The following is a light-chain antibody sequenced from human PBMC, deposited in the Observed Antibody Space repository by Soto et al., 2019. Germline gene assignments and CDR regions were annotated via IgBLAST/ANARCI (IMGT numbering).Light chain of an antibody. CDR3: QQRSNWPWTT. Sequence: EIVLTQSPATLSLSPGESATLSCRASESVSIYISWYQQKPAQAPRLLIYDASNRATGIPTRFSGSGSGTDFSLTFSSLEPEDFAVYYCQQRSNWPWTTFGQGTRVELK. J-gene: IGKJ1*01. V-gene: IGKV3-11*01. CDR2: DAS. CDR1: ESVSIY.